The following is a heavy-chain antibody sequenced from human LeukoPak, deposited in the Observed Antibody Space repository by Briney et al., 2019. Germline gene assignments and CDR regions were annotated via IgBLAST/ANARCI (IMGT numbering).Heavy chain of an antibody. Sequence: KPSQTLSLTCTVSGGSISTYYWSWIRQSPGTGLGWMWFIYYSGSTSYNPSLKSRVTISIDTSKTQFSLKLSSLTAADTAVYYCARGSSSAFGGVIVMWYFDYWGQGTMVTVSS. J-gene: IGHJ4*02. CDR1: GGSISTYY. CDR2: IYYSGST. V-gene: IGHV4-59*01. D-gene: IGHD3-16*02. CDR3: ARGSSSAFGGVIVMWYFDY.